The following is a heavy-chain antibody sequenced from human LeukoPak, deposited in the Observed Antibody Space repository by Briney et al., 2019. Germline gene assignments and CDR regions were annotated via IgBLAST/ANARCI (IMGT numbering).Heavy chain of an antibody. V-gene: IGHV3-7*01. J-gene: IGHJ4*02. D-gene: IGHD6-6*01. CDR1: GFTFSSYW. CDR2: IKQDGSEK. Sequence: GGSLRLPCAASGFTFSSYWMSWVRQAPRKGLEWVANIKQDGSEKYNVDSVKGRFTISRDNAKNSLYLQMNSLRAEDTAVYYCARTSSSWNFDYWGQGTLVTVSS. CDR3: ARTSSSWNFDY.